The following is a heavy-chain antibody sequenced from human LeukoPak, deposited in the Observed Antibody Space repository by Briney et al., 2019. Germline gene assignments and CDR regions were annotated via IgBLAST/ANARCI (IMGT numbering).Heavy chain of an antibody. CDR3: ARDRIAAAGSSFDY. D-gene: IGHD6-13*01. CDR2: ISAYNGNT. Sequence: ASVKVSCKTSGYTFTNYGISWVRQAPGLGLEWMGWISAYNGNTNYAQKVQGRVTMTTDTSTSTAYMELRSLRFDDTAVYYCARDRIAAAGSSFDYWGQGTLVTVSS. CDR1: GYTFTNYG. V-gene: IGHV1-18*01. J-gene: IGHJ4*02.